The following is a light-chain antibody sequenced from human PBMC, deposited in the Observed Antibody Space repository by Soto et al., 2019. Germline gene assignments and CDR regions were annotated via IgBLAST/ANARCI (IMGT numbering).Light chain of an antibody. CDR1: QSLYSGS. Sequence: EIVLTQSPGTLSLSPGVRATLSSRASQSLYSGSLAWYQQKPGQAPRLLIYVASTWATGIPDRFSGSGSGTDFTLTIRRLEPENFAVYYCQQYGSLLGTFGQGTKEDI. V-gene: IGKV3-20*01. CDR2: VAS. J-gene: IGKJ1*01. CDR3: QQYGSLLGT.